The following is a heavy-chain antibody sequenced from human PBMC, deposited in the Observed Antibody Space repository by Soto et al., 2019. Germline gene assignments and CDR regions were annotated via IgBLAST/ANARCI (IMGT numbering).Heavy chain of an antibody. J-gene: IGHJ5*02. CDR3: ARVLKYYDFWSGPRRWFDP. V-gene: IGHV4-59*01. Sequence: PSETLSLTCTVPGGSISSYYWSWIRQPPGKGLEWIGYIYYSGSTNYNPSLKSRVTISVDTSKNQFSLKLSSVTAADTAVYYCARVLKYYDFWSGPRRWFDPWGQGTLVTVSS. CDR2: IYYSGST. D-gene: IGHD3-3*01. CDR1: GGSISSYY.